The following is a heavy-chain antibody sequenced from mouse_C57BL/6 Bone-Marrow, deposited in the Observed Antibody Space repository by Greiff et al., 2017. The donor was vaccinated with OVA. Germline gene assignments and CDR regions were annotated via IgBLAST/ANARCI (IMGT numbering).Heavy chain of an antibody. CDR2: INPYNGGT. Sequence: VHVKQSGPVLVKPGASVKMSCKASGYTFTDYYMNWVKQSHGKSLEWIGVINPYNGGTSYNQKFKGKATLTVDKSSSTAYMELNSLTSEDSAVYYCARRGNDMDYWGQGTSVTVSS. J-gene: IGHJ4*01. CDR3: ARRGNDMDY. V-gene: IGHV1-19*01. CDR1: GYTFTDYY.